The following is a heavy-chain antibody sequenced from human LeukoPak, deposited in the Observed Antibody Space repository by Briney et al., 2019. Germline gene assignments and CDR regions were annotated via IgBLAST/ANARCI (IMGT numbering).Heavy chain of an antibody. CDR1: GFTFSSAG. D-gene: IGHD1-26*01. Sequence: GGSLRLSCGTSGFTFSSAGMDWVRQAPGKGLEWVAAISYDGSNKLYADSVKGRFTISRDNSRNTLYLQMNSLRIEDTAVYYCAKGHSGIYSQFDYWGQGALVTVSS. CDR3: AKGHSGIYSQFDY. V-gene: IGHV3-30*18. J-gene: IGHJ4*02. CDR2: ISYDGSNK.